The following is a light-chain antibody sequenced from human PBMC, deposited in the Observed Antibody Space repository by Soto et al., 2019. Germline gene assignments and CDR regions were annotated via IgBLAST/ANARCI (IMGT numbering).Light chain of an antibody. CDR1: QSISSNY. J-gene: IGKJ1*01. CDR3: HQYGNSPPWT. CDR2: GAS. V-gene: IGKV3-20*01. Sequence: EIVLTQSPGTLSLSLGERATLSCRATQSISSNYLAWFRQKPGQAPRLLIYGASIRATGIPDRFSGTGSGADFTLTISRLEPEDFAVYYCHQYGNSPPWTFGQGTKVDIK.